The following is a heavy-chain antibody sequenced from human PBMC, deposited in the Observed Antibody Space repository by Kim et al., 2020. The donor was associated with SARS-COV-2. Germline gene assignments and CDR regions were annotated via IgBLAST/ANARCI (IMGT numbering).Heavy chain of an antibody. CDR2: IYYSGST. CDR1: GGSISSGGYY. Sequence: SETLSLTCTVSGGSISSGGYYWSWIRQHPGKGLEWIGYIYYSGSTYYNPSLKSRVTISVDTSKNQFSLKLSSVTAADTAVYYCARDLYCSSTSCYPLGVWGQGTTVTVSS. CDR3: ARDLYCSSTSCYPLGV. J-gene: IGHJ6*02. V-gene: IGHV4-31*03. D-gene: IGHD2-2*01.